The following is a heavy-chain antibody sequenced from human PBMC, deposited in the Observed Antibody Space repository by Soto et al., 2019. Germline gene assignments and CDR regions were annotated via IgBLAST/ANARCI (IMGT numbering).Heavy chain of an antibody. V-gene: IGHV4-30-4*01. CDR3: ARVRGVTYFDY. Sequence: QVQLQESGPGLVKPSQTLSLTCTVSGGSISSGDYYWSWIRQPPGKGLEWIGYIYYSGSTYYNPSLKSRVTISADASKNQFSLKLTSVTAADTAVYYCARVRGVTYFDYWAQGTLVTVSS. CDR1: GGSISSGDYY. D-gene: IGHD3-10*01. CDR2: IYYSGST. J-gene: IGHJ4*02.